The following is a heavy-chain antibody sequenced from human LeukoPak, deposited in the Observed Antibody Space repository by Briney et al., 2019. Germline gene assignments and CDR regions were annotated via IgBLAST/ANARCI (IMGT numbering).Heavy chain of an antibody. Sequence: PSETLSLTCTVSGASISSSDRYWGWIRQPPGKGLEWIGSIYYSGITYHNPSLKSRVTISVDTSNNQFSLKLSSVTAADTAVYYCASAYGSGSYYMFRYWGQGTLVTVSS. CDR2: IYYSGIT. CDR3: ASAYGSGSYYMFRY. V-gene: IGHV4-39*07. D-gene: IGHD3-10*01. J-gene: IGHJ4*02. CDR1: GASISSSDRY.